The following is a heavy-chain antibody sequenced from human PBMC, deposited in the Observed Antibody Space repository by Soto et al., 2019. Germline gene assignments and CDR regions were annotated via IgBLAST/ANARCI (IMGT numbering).Heavy chain of an antibody. CDR3: ARRYYYYMDV. CDR2: VYYSGST. V-gene: IGHV4-59*08. CDR1: GGSISSYY. Sequence: QVQLQESGPGLVKPSETLSLTCTVSGGSISSYYWSWIRQPPGKGLEWIGYVYYSGSTNYNPSLKSRVTISVDTSKNQFSLKLSSVTAADTAVYYCARRYYYYMDVWGKGTTVTVSS. J-gene: IGHJ6*03.